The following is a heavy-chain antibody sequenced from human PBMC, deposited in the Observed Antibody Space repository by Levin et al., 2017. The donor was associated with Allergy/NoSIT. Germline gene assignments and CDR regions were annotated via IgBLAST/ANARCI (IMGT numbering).Heavy chain of an antibody. J-gene: IGHJ4*02. CDR1: GGSISSSSYY. D-gene: IGHD5-12*01. CDR2: IYYSGST. V-gene: IGHV4-39*01. Sequence: SETLSLTCTVSGGSISSSSYYWGWIRQPPGTGLEWIGSIYYSGSTYYNPSLKSRVTISVDTSKNQFSLKLSSVTAADTAVYYCARLDIVAIYYFDYWGQGTLVTVSS. CDR3: ARLDIVAIYYFDY.